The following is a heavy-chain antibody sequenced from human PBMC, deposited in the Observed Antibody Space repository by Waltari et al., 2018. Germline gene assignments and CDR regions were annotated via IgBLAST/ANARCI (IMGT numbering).Heavy chain of an antibody. J-gene: IGHJ5*02. V-gene: IGHV3-30-3*01. CDR3: ARDRIAAAGTHWFDP. CDR2: ISYDGSNK. CDR1: GFTFSSYA. Sequence: QVQLVESGGGVVQPGRSLSISCAASGFTFSSYALHWVLPAPGKGLEWVAVISYDGSNKYYADSVKGRFTISRDNSKNTLYLQMNSLRAEDTAVYYCARDRIAAAGTHWFDPWGQGTLVTVSS. D-gene: IGHD6-13*01.